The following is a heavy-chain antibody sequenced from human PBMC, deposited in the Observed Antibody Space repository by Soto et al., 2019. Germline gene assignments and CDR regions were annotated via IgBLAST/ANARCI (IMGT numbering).Heavy chain of an antibody. J-gene: IGHJ4*02. D-gene: IGHD3-9*01. V-gene: IGHV4-59*08. CDR3: ARGRRYDILTGYYFSPPDY. Sequence: SETLSLTCTVSGGSISSYYWSWIRQPPGKGLEWIGYIYYSGSTNYNPSLKSRVTISVDTSKNQFSLKLSSVTAADTAVYYCARGRRYDILTGYYFSPPDYWGQGTLVTVSS. CDR2: IYYSGST. CDR1: GGSISSYY.